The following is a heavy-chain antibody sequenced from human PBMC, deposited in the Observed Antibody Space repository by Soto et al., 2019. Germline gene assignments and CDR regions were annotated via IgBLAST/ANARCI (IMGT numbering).Heavy chain of an antibody. V-gene: IGHV4-4*02. CDR2: IYRTGST. J-gene: IGHJ4*02. Sequence: PSETLSLTCAVSGGSFTSNNWWTWVRQPPGQGLEWIGEIYRTGSTNYNPSLKSRVTISLDKSEKQISLKVTSLTAADTAVYYCASRAPGTSVDYWGQGTLVTVSS. CDR1: GGSFTSNNW. CDR3: ASRAPGTSVDY. D-gene: IGHD1-7*01.